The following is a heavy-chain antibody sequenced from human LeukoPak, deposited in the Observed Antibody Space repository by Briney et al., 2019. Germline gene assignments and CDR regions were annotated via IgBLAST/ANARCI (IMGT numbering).Heavy chain of an antibody. Sequence: SETLSLTCTVSGDSISSYYWSWIRQPPGKGLEWIGYMSYSGSTNYNPSLKSRVTISVDTSKNQFSLKLSSVTAADTAVYYCASSRWRYGSVDYWGQGTLVTVSS. V-gene: IGHV4-59*01. CDR2: MSYSGST. CDR1: GDSISSYY. CDR3: ASSRWRYGSVDY. D-gene: IGHD3-10*01. J-gene: IGHJ4*02.